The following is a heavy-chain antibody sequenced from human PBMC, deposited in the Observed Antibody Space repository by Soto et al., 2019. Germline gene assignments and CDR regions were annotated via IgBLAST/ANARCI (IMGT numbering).Heavy chain of an antibody. CDR1: GFTFSSYA. J-gene: IGHJ4*02. Sequence: LRLSCAASGFTFSSYAMHRVRQAPGKGLEWVAVISYDGSNKYYADSVKGRFTISRDNSKNTLYLQMNSLRAEDTAVYYCARDRQWLVRRGAGLDDWGEGTLVTVPS. V-gene: IGHV3-30-3*01. CDR2: ISYDGSNK. CDR3: ARDRQWLVRRGAGLDD. D-gene: IGHD6-19*01.